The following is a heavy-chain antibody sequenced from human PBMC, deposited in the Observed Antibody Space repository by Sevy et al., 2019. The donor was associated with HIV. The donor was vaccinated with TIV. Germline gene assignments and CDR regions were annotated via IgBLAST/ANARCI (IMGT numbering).Heavy chain of an antibody. Sequence: SETLCLTCIVSGASISNTAYYWGWIRQSPGKGLEWIASIRHGGYTFYNPSLKSRVTISADTSKNQFSLKLTSVSAADTSIYYCVGPKLTYTNGWHYFDYWGQGTVVTVSS. D-gene: IGHD2-8*01. CDR3: VGPKLTYTNGWHYFDY. J-gene: IGHJ4*02. V-gene: IGHV4-39*01. CDR2: IRHGGYT. CDR1: GASISNTAYY.